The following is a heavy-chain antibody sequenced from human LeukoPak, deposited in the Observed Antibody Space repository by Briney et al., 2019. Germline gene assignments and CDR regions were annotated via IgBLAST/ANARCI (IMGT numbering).Heavy chain of an antibody. V-gene: IGHV1-69*06. CDR1: GGTFSSYA. CDR3: ARSFLYGSGSYPVGYYYMDV. D-gene: IGHD3-10*01. CDR2: IIPIFGTA. J-gene: IGHJ6*03. Sequence: SVKVSCKASGGTFSSYAISWVRQAPGQGLEWMGGIIPIFGTANYAQKFQGRVTITADKSTSTAYMELSSLRSEDTAVYYCARSFLYGSGSYPVGYYYMDVWGKGTTVTVSS.